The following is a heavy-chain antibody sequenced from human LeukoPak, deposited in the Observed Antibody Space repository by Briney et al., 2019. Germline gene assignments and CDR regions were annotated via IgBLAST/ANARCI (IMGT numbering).Heavy chain of an antibody. V-gene: IGHV4-4*02. J-gene: IGHJ4*02. CDR2: IYHSGST. CDR3: ARVGGSSWHYFDY. CDR1: GGSISSSNW. Sequence: PSETLSLTCTVSGGSISSSNWWSWVRQPPGKGLEWIGEIYHSGSTNYNPSLKSRVTISVDKSKNQFSLKLSSVTAADTAVYYCARVGGSSWHYFDYWGQGTLVTVSS. D-gene: IGHD6-13*01.